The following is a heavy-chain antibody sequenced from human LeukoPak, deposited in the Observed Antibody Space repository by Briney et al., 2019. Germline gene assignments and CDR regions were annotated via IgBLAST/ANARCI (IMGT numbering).Heavy chain of an antibody. CDR1: GFTFSSYG. Sequence: PGGSLRLSCTASGFTFSSYGMHWVRQAPGKGLEWVAVISYDGSNKYYADSVKGRFTISRDNSKNTLYLQMNSLRAEDTAVYYCARDISSSWYDYWGQGTLVTVSS. CDR3: ARDISSSWYDY. J-gene: IGHJ4*02. CDR2: ISYDGSNK. V-gene: IGHV3-30*03. D-gene: IGHD6-13*01.